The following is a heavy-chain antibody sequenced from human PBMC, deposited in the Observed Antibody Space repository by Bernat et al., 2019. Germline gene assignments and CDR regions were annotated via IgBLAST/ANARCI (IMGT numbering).Heavy chain of an antibody. CDR3: ARITIVGVTNGFDY. J-gene: IGHJ4*02. V-gene: IGHV2-70*15. CDR2: IDWDDDK. Sequence: QVTLRESGPALVKPTQTLTLTCTFSGFSLSTSGMCVSWIGQPPGKALEWLARIDWDDDKYYSTSLKTRLTISKDTSKNQVVLTMTNMDPVDTATYYCARITIVGVTNGFDYWGQGTLVTVSS. D-gene: IGHD1-26*01. CDR1: GFSLSTSGMC.